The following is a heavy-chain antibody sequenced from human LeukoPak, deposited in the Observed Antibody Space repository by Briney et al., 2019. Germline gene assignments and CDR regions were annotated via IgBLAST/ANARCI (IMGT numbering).Heavy chain of an antibody. V-gene: IGHV1-3*01. CDR1: GYTFTSYA. J-gene: IGHJ4*02. Sequence: ASVKVSCKASGYTFTSYAMHWVRQAPGQRLEWMGWINAGNGNTKYSQKFQGRVTITRDTSASTAYMELSSLRSEDTAVYYCARDSVAGLRPFDYWGQGTLVTVSS. CDR2: INAGNGNT. CDR3: ARDSVAGLRPFDY. D-gene: IGHD6-19*01.